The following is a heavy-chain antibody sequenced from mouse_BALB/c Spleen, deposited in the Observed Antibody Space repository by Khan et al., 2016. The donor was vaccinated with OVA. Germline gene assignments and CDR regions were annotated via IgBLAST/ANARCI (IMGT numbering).Heavy chain of an antibody. J-gene: IGHJ1*01. CDR2: IRSGSSTI. D-gene: IGHD2-1*01. Sequence: EVELVESGGGLVQPGGSRNLSCAASGFTFSSFGMHWVRQAPKKGLAWVAYIRSGSSTIYYVDTVKGRFTFSRDNPKSTLFLQMTSLRSEDTAMYYCVRSGGNFHWYFDVWGAGTSVTVSS. V-gene: IGHV5-17*02. CDR3: VRSGGNFHWYFDV. CDR1: GFTFSSFG.